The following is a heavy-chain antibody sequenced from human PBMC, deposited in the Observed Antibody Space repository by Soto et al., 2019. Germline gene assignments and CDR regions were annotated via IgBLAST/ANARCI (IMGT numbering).Heavy chain of an antibody. D-gene: IGHD1-26*01. CDR3: AKEMGSGRYVTDYYYYGMDV. CDR1: GFTFDDYA. V-gene: IGHV3-9*01. J-gene: IGHJ6*02. Sequence: GWSLRLSCAASGFTFDDYAMHWVRQAPGKGLEWVSGISWNSGSIGYADSVKGRFTISRDNAKNSLYLQMNSLRAEDKALYYCAKEMGSGRYVTDYYYYGMDVWGQGTTFTVSS. CDR2: ISWNSGSI.